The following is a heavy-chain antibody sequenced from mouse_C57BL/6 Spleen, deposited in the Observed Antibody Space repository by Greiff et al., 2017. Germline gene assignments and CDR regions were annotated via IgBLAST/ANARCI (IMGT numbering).Heavy chain of an antibody. CDR1: GFTFSDYG. CDR3: ARREDRGFAY. V-gene: IGHV5-15*01. Sequence: EVKVVESGGGLVQPGGSLKLSCAASGFTFSDYGMAWVRQAPRKGPEWVAFISNLAYSIYYADTVTGRFTISRENAKNTLYLEMSSLRSEDTAMYYCARREDRGFAYWGQGTLVTVSA. J-gene: IGHJ3*01. D-gene: IGHD3-1*01. CDR2: ISNLAYSI.